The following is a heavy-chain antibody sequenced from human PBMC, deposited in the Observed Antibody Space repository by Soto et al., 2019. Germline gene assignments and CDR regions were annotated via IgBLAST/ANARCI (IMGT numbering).Heavy chain of an antibody. Sequence: QVQLVQSGAEVKKPGSSVKVSCKASGGTFSSYAISWVRQAPGQRLEWMGGIIPLFGTAKYAQKFQGRVTITADESTSTAYMELSSLRSEDTAVYYCAREGGYPTYLHYYYYYGMDVWGQGTTVTVSS. V-gene: IGHV1-69*01. D-gene: IGHD5-12*01. CDR3: AREGGYPTYLHYYYYYGMDV. CDR2: IIPLFGTA. CDR1: GGTFSSYA. J-gene: IGHJ6*02.